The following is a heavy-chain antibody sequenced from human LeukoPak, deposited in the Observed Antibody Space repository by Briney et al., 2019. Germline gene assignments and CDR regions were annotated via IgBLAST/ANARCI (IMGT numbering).Heavy chain of an antibody. CDR1: GYTFTGYY. Sequence: ASVKVSCKASGYTFTGYYMHWVRQAPGQGLEWMGWINPNSGGTNYAQKFQGRVTMTRDTSISTAYMELGRLRSGDTAVYYCARAAVRGLYYWGQGTLVTVSS. D-gene: IGHD3-10*01. J-gene: IGHJ4*02. V-gene: IGHV1-2*02. CDR2: INPNSGGT. CDR3: ARAAVRGLYY.